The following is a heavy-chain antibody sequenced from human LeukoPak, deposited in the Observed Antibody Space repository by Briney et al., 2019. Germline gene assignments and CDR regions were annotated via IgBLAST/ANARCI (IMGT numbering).Heavy chain of an antibody. Sequence: GGSLRLSCAASGFTFSDYYMSWIRQAPGKGLEWVANIKEDGSEKYYVDSVKGRFTISRDNGKNSLYLQMDSLRVEDTAIYYCARDSRGYSYGPNTDYWGQGTLVAVSS. CDR3: ARDSRGYSYGPNTDY. D-gene: IGHD5-18*01. CDR1: GFTFSDYY. J-gene: IGHJ4*02. CDR2: IKEDGSEK. V-gene: IGHV3-7*01.